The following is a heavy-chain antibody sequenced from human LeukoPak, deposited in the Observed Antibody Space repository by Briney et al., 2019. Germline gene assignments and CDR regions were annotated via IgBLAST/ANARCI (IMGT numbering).Heavy chain of an antibody. J-gene: IGHJ4*02. Sequence: GGSLRLSCAASGFTFSSYSMNWVRQAPGKGLEWVSSISSSSSYIYYADSVKGRFTISRDNAKNSLYLQMNSLRAEDTAVYYCATDIVVVPAAREPFDYWGQGTLVTVSS. V-gene: IGHV3-21*04. CDR2: ISSSSSYI. D-gene: IGHD2-2*01. CDR3: ATDIVVVPAAREPFDY. CDR1: GFTFSSYS.